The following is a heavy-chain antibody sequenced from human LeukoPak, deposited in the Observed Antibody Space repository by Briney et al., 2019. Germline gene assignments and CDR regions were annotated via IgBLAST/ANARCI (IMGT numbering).Heavy chain of an antibody. J-gene: IGHJ5*02. CDR2: IKQDGSEK. CDR1: GFTFSSYW. CDR3: ARRDGYNRAGTWFDP. D-gene: IGHD5-24*01. Sequence: GGSLRLSCAASGFTFSSYWMSWVRQAPGKGLEWVANIKQDGSEKYYVDSVKGRFTISRDNAKNSLYLQMNSLRAEDTAVYYCARRDGYNRAGTWFDPWGQGTPVTVSS. V-gene: IGHV3-7*01.